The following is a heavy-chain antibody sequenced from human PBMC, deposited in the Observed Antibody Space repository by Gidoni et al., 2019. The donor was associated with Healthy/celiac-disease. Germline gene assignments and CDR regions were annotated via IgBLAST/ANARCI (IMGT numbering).Heavy chain of an antibody. CDR2: IYYSGST. J-gene: IGHJ4*02. D-gene: IGHD6-19*01. CDR1: GGSISRGGYY. Sequence: VQLQESGTGLVRPSQTLSPTCTVSGGSISRGGYYWRCVRQNPGKGLEWIGYIYYSGSTYYSPSLKSRVTISVDTSKNQFSLKLSSVTAADTAVYYWARDVGGWKDYWGQGTLVTVSS. V-gene: IGHV4-31*03. CDR3: ARDVGGWKDY.